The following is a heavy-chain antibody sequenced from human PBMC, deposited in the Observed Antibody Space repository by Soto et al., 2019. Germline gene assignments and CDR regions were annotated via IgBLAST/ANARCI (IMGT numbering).Heavy chain of an antibody. Sequence: ELQLLESGGGLVQPGGSLRLSCAASGFTFSTYAMTWVRQAPGKGLEWVSVISGSGGKTYYADSVKGRFTIFRDNSKNTLFLQINTLRAEDTAIFYCSRLTVGGGFDYWGQGILVTVSS. J-gene: IGHJ4*02. CDR1: GFTFSTYA. CDR3: SRLTVGGGFDY. CDR2: ISGSGGKT. D-gene: IGHD2-15*01. V-gene: IGHV3-23*01.